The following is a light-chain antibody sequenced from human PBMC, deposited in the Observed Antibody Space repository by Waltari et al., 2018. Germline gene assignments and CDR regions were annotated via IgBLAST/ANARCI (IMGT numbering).Light chain of an antibody. J-gene: IGLJ2*01. CDR1: STYAGGSKD. V-gene: IGLV2-14*03. Sequence: QSALTQPASVSGSPGQPIPISCTGTSTYAGGSKDLPWYQQHPGKVPKVVIFDVPYRPSGVSTRFSGCKSDNTATLTISGLQAEDEADYYCSSYTSGSTLVVFGGGTKLTVL. CDR3: SSYTSGSTLVV. CDR2: DVP.